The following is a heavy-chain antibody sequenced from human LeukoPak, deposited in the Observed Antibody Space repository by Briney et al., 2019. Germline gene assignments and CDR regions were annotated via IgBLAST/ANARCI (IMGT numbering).Heavy chain of an antibody. V-gene: IGHV4-59*08. CDR2: IYYSGST. Sequence: SETLSLTCTVSGGSISSYYWSWIRQPPGKGLEWIGYIYYSGSTNYNPSLKSRVTISVDTSKNQFSLKLSSVTAADTAVYYCARHSHVWGSYRPPFDHWGQGTLVTVSS. J-gene: IGHJ4*02. CDR3: ARHSHVWGSYRPPFDH. CDR1: GGSISSYY. D-gene: IGHD3-16*02.